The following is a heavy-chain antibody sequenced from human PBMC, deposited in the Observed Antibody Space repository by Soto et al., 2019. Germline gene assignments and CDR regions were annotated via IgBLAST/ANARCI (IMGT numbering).Heavy chain of an antibody. CDR2: IYYSGST. V-gene: IGHV4-59*01. CDR3: AREGGVATPIGMDV. CDR1: GGSIRCYY. D-gene: IGHD5-12*01. J-gene: IGHJ6*02. Sequence: SETLSLTCTVSGGSIRCYYWSWIRQPPGKGLEWIGYIYYSGSTNYNPSLKSRVTMSVDTSKNQFSLNLNSVTAADTAVYFCAREGGVATPIGMDVWGQGTTVTVSS.